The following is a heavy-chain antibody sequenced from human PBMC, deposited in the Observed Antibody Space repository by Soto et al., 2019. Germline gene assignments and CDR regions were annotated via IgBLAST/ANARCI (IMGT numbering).Heavy chain of an antibody. D-gene: IGHD3-10*01. CDR3: ARVVPYYYGSGSPSPYYYFDY. J-gene: IGHJ4*02. V-gene: IGHV3-21*01. Sequence: GGSLRLSCAASGFTFSSYSMNWVRQAPGKGLEWVSSISSSSSYIYYADSVKGRFTISRDNAKNSLYLQMNSLRAEDTAVYYCARVVPYYYGSGSPSPYYYFDYWGQGTLVTVSS. CDR2: ISSSSSYI. CDR1: GFTFSSYS.